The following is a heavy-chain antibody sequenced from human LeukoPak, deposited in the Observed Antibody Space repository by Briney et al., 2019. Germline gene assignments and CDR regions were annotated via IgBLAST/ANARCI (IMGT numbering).Heavy chain of an antibody. Sequence: GGSLRLSCAASGFTFSSYGMHWVRQAPGKGLEWVAVISYDGSNKYYADSVKGRFTISRDNSKNTLYLQMNSLRAEDTAVYYCAKGGYSSYHYYGTDVWGQGTTVTVSS. J-gene: IGHJ6*02. D-gene: IGHD5-18*01. CDR1: GFTFSSYG. V-gene: IGHV3-30*18. CDR2: ISYDGSNK. CDR3: AKGGYSSYHYYGTDV.